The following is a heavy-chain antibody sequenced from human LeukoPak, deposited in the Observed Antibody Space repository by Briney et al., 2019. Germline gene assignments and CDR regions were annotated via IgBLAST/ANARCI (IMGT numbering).Heavy chain of an antibody. J-gene: IGHJ5*02. D-gene: IGHD3-3*01. CDR2: INSDGSST. CDR3: ASVYYDFWGGYSGLRFDP. CDR1: GFTFSSYW. V-gene: IGHV3-74*01. Sequence: PGGSLRLSCAASGFTFSSYWMHWVRQAPGKGLVWVSRINSDGSSTSYADSVKGRFTISRDNAKNTLYLQMNSLRAEDTAVYYCASVYYDFWGGYSGLRFDPWGQGTLSPSPQ.